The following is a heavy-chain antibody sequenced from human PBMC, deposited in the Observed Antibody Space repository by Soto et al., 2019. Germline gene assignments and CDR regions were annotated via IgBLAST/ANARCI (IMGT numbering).Heavy chain of an antibody. CDR3: AGPFGVVPCAAFDV. D-gene: IGHD3-3*01. Sequence: QVQLVQSGAELKRPGSSVKFSCKASGVTFSSYNIHWVRQAPGQGLEWMGRIVPFLGTIDHAQTFQDRVTMSADKSTSTAYMQPSTQRSDDTAVYYCAGPFGVVPCAAFDVCGQGTMLTVSS. CDR1: GVTFSSYN. CDR2: IVPFLGTI. V-gene: IGHV1-69*08. J-gene: IGHJ3*01.